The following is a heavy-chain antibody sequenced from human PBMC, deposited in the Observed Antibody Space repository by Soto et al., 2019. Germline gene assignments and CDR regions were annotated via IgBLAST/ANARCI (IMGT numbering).Heavy chain of an antibody. Sequence: PSETLSLTCTVSGGSVTSGSSYAMNWVRQAPGKGLQWVSSITGSSDYTSYIASVKGRFTISRDNSKNTLYLQMNSLRAEDTAVYFCAKEQTTGAHYALDYWSQGTLVTVS. V-gene: IGHV3-23*01. CDR1: GGSVTSGSSYA. CDR3: AKEQTTGAHYALDY. J-gene: IGHJ4*02. D-gene: IGHD2-8*02. CDR2: ITGSSDYT.